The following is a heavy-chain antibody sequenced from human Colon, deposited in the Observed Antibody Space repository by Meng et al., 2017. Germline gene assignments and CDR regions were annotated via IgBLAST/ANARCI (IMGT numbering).Heavy chain of an antibody. J-gene: IGHJ5*02. D-gene: IGHD3-22*01. CDR2: FYFSGNT. CDR1: GGSISSGDYY. V-gene: IGHV4-31*03. CDR3: ARYFYDSRGVTWFDP. Sequence: QGQLQESGPGLVKPSQTLSLTCTVSGGSISSGDYYWSWSRQHPGKGLEWIGYFYFSGNTYYNPSLKSRVSISVDTSKNRFSLNLSSVTAADTAVYYCARYFYDSRGVTWFDPWGQGTLVTVSS.